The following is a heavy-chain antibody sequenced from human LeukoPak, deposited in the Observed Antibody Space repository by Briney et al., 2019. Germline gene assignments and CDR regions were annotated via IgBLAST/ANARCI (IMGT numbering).Heavy chain of an antibody. CDR2: IYTSGDT. Sequence: KTSETHSLTCAVSGASVSSEGYWCSWIRQPAGKGLEWIGRIYTSGDTTYNPSLKSRLTISVDTSKNQFSLKLTSVTAADTAVYYRARLRAPGSVGERRGDGALGTVSS. CDR3: ARLRAPGSVGER. V-gene: IGHV4-61*02. D-gene: IGHD1-26*01. J-gene: IGHJ4*03. CDR1: GASVSSEGYW.